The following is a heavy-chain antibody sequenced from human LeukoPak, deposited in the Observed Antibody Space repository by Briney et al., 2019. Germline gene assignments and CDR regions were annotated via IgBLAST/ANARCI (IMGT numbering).Heavy chain of an antibody. CDR3: AGATHSTKADY. V-gene: IGHV4-61*02. J-gene: IGHJ4*02. Sequence: TLSLTCTVSGGSISSGSYYWSWIRQPAGXXXEWIGRIYTSGSTNYNPSLKSRVTISVDTSKNQFSLKLSSVTAADTAVYYCAGATHSTKADYWGQGTLVTVSS. D-gene: IGHD5-24*01. CDR2: IYTSGST. CDR1: GGSISSGSYY.